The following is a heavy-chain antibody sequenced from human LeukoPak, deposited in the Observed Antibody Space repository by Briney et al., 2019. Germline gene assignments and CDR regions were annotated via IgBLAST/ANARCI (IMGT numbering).Heavy chain of an antibody. CDR3: ERAQGIYAAFDI. Sequence: NPSETLCLTCTVSGYSISSGDYWGWIRQPPGKGLEWVSSISGSSSYIYYADSVKGRFTISRDNAKNSLYLQMNSLRAEDTAVYYCERAQGIYAAFDIWGHGTMVTVSS. D-gene: IGHD2/OR15-2a*01. V-gene: IGHV3-21*01. CDR1: GYSISSGDY. CDR2: ISGSSSYI. J-gene: IGHJ3*02.